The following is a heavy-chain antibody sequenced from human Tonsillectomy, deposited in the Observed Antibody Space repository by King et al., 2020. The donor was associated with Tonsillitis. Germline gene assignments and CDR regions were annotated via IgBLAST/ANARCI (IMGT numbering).Heavy chain of an antibody. CDR1: GGTFSSYA. Sequence: QLVQSGAEVKKPGSSVKVSCKASGGTFSSYAFSWVRQAPGQGLEWMGRIIPILVIANYAQKFQGRVTISADISTSTAYMDLSSLRSEDTAVYYCAGEGTSSSSGGWAHWGQGTLVTVSS. CDR2: IIPILVIA. V-gene: IGHV1-69*09. D-gene: IGHD6-6*01. CDR3: AGEGTSSSSGGWAH. J-gene: IGHJ4*02.